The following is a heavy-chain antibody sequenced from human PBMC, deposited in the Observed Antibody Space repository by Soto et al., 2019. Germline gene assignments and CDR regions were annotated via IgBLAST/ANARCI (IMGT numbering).Heavy chain of an antibody. V-gene: IGHV1-18*04. CDR1: GYTFTTYG. Sequence: ASVKVSCKASGYTFTTYGISWVRQAPGRGLEWMVSVYNGNTNYAERLQGRVTMTTDTSTSTAYMEMWRLRSDDTAMYYCARSYSYGSYWYFDLWGRGTLVTVSS. CDR3: ARSYSYGSYWYFDL. J-gene: IGHJ2*01. CDR2: SVYNGNT. D-gene: IGHD5-18*01.